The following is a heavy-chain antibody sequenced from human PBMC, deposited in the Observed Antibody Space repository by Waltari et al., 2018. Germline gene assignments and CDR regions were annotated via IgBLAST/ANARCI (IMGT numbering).Heavy chain of an antibody. CDR1: GGSISSSSYY. Sequence: QLQLQESGPGLVKPSETLSLTCTVSGGSISSSSYYWGWIRQPPGKGLEWIGSIYYSGSTYYNPSLKSRVTISVDTSKNQFSLKLSSVTAADTAVYYCARLPTGSPYYFDYWGQGTLVTVSS. V-gene: IGHV4-39*01. CDR2: IYYSGST. J-gene: IGHJ4*02. CDR3: ARLPTGSPYYFDY.